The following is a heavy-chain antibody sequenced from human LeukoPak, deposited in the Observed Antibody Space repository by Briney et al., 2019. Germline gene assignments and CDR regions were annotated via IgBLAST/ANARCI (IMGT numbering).Heavy chain of an antibody. CDR2: IKQDGSDR. CDR1: GFTFSSYW. V-gene: IGHV3-7*01. CDR3: ATGRAAHLFDY. Sequence: PGGSLRLSCAASGFTFSSYWMSWVRQAPGKGLEWVANIKQDGSDRNYVDSVKGRFTISRDNAKNSLYLQMNSLRAEDTAVYYCATGRAAHLFDYWGQGTLVTVSS. D-gene: IGHD6-6*01. J-gene: IGHJ4*02.